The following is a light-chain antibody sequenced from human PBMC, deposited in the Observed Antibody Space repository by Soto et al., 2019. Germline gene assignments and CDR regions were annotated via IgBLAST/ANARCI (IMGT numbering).Light chain of an antibody. CDR2: GAS. CDR1: QSVSSSY. V-gene: IGKV3D-20*02. Sequence: SVMPQCPGTLSLXPGEXATLXXXXSQSVSSSYLAWYQQEPGQAPRLLIYGASSRATGIPDRFSGSGSGTDFTLTISSLEPEDFAVYYWHQRSTWPPFCFGPGTKVDI. CDR3: HQRSTWPPFC. J-gene: IGKJ3*01.